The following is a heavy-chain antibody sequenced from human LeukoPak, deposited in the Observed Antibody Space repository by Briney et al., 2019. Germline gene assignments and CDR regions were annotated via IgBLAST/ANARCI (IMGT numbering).Heavy chain of an antibody. CDR2: IFYSGSS. D-gene: IGHD6-25*01. J-gene: IGHJ4*02. Sequence: SETLSLTCTVSGDSLNSYYWSWIRQPPGEGLQWIGYIFYSGSSNYNASLRSRVAISADTSKNQFSLKLTSVTAADTAVYYCAGRAARFFDYWGQGILVTVSS. V-gene: IGHV4-59*01. CDR3: AGRAARFFDY. CDR1: GDSLNSYY.